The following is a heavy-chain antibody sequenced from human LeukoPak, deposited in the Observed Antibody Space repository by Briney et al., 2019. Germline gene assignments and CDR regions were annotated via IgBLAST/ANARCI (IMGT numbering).Heavy chain of an antibody. J-gene: IGHJ4*02. D-gene: IGHD2-2*01. V-gene: IGHV4-59*01. CDR3: ARDVGLGPAFDY. CDR2: FYYSGST. Sequence: PSETLSLTCTVSGGSISSYYWSWIRQPPGKGLEWIGYFYYSGSTNYNPSLKSRVTISVDTSKNQFSLKLSSVTAADTAVYYCARDVGLGPAFDYWGQGTLVTVSS. CDR1: GGSISSYY.